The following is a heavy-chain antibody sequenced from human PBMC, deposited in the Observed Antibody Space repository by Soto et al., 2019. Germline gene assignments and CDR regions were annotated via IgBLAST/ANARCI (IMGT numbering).Heavy chain of an antibody. CDR2: ISYDGSNK. CDR1: GFTFSSYA. Sequence: QVQLVESGGGVVQPGRSLRLSWAASGFTFSSYAMHWVRQAPGKGLEWVAVISYDGSNKYYADSVKGRFTISRDNSKNTLYLQMSSLRAEDTAVYYCARGRIVGARAYYYYYGMDVWGQGTTVTVSS. CDR3: ARGRIVGARAYYYYYGMDV. D-gene: IGHD1-26*01. V-gene: IGHV3-30-3*01. J-gene: IGHJ6*02.